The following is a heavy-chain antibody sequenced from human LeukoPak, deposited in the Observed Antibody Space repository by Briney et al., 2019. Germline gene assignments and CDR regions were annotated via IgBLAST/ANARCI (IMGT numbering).Heavy chain of an antibody. D-gene: IGHD3-10*01. CDR3: ARMFGSGSYYKSDYYYYMDV. Sequence: GESLKISCKGSGYSFTTYWIGWVRQMPGKGLEWMGIIHPADSDTRYSPSFQGQVTISADKSISTAYLQWSSLKASDTAMYYCARMFGSGSYYKSDYYYYMDVWGKGTTVTISS. CDR1: GYSFTTYW. CDR2: IHPADSDT. J-gene: IGHJ6*03. V-gene: IGHV5-51*01.